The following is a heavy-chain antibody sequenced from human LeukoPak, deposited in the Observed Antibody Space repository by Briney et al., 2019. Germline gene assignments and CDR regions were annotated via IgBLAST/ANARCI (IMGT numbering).Heavy chain of an antibody. J-gene: IGHJ4*02. CDR3: ARVRGAGSSWYAIPYFDY. CDR2: IYNSGHT. V-gene: IGHV4-61*02. CDR1: GGSISNDNFF. D-gene: IGHD6-13*01. Sequence: SETLSLTCTVSGGSISNDNFFYNWIRQPAGKGLEWIGRIYNSGHTDYNPSLKTRVTLSIDTSKNQFSLKLSSVTAADTAVYYCARVRGAGSSWYAIPYFDYWGQGTLVTVSS.